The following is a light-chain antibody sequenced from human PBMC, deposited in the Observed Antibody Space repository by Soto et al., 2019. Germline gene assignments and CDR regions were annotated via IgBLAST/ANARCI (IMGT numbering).Light chain of an antibody. CDR2: VTS. V-gene: IGKV1D-12*01. J-gene: IGKJ5*01. Sequence: DIQMTPYPSSVSASVGDRVTITCRASQGISSWLAWYQQKPGKAPKLLIYVTSNLQGGVPSRFSGSGSGTDFTLTISSLQPEDCATDYCQQANSFPVTCGQGTRLEIK. CDR3: QQANSFPVT. CDR1: QGISSW.